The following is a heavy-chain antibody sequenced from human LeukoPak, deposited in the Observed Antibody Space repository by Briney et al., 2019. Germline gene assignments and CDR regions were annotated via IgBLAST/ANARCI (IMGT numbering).Heavy chain of an antibody. Sequence: ASVKVSCKASGYTFIGYYMHWVRQAPGQGLEWMGWINPNSGGTNYAQKFQGRVTMTRDRSISTAYMELSRLRSDDTAVYYCARAAYGGNPDYYYYGMDVWGQGTTVTVSS. V-gene: IGHV1-2*02. J-gene: IGHJ6*02. CDR2: INPNSGGT. D-gene: IGHD4-23*01. CDR1: GYTFIGYY. CDR3: ARAAYGGNPDYYYYGMDV.